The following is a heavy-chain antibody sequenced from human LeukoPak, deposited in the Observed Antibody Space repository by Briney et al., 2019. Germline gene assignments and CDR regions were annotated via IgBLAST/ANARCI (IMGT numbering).Heavy chain of an antibody. CDR2: IARSRST. J-gene: IGHJ2*01. CDR3: ARVNMVVIWPEGFFDL. V-gene: IGHV4-38-2*02. CDR1: GYSISSINTDSC. Sequence: PTASLSLTCSVPGYSISSINTDSCCCWIRQPPGKGLEWIGRIARSRSTYYHPTVEGRYTNSVDTSKNQFSLRLKSVPAVDTAIYYCARVNMVVIWPEGFFDLWGGGTQVTVSS. D-gene: IGHD2-15*01.